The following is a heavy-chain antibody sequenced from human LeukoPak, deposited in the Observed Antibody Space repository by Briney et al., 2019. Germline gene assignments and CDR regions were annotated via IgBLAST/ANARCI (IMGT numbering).Heavy chain of an antibody. V-gene: IGHV3-15*01. Sequence: GGSLRLSCAASGFTFSNAWMSWVRQAPGKGLEWVGRIKRKTDGGTTDYAAPVKGRFSISRDDSKNTLYLQMNNLADEDTAVYYCSKDAAVLTSGIAASSHEYWGQGTLVTVSS. J-gene: IGHJ4*02. D-gene: IGHD6-25*01. CDR1: GFTFSNAW. CDR3: SKDAAVLTSGIAASSHEY. CDR2: IKRKTDGGTT.